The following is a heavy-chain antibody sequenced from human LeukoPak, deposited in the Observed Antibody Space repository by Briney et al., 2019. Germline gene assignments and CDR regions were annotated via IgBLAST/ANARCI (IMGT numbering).Heavy chain of an antibody. CDR1: GFTFSNYW. Sequence: GGSLRLSCAASGFTFSNYWMHWVRQAPGKGLVWVSRINTDGSTTSYADSVKGRFTISRDNAKNTLYLQMNSLRAEDTAVYYCARSYSGSQGYWGQGTLVTVSS. CDR3: ARSYSGSQGY. D-gene: IGHD1-26*01. CDR2: INTDGSTT. J-gene: IGHJ4*02. V-gene: IGHV3-74*01.